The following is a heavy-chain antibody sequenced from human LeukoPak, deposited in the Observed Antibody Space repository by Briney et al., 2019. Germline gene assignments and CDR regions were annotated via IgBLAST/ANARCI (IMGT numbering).Heavy chain of an antibody. CDR2: RVVRSGET. CDR3: AAARRGAFVS. V-gene: IGHV1-58*02. J-gene: IGHJ5*01. Sequence: AASQKVSCKASGFTFTSSGMEWVRQARRQRLEGIGWRVVRSGETNCAQKILERVTITRYMSTRTAYLELSSLRSEDTAVYYCAAARRGAFVSWGQGTLVTVSS. CDR1: GFTFTSSG. D-gene: IGHD3-10*01.